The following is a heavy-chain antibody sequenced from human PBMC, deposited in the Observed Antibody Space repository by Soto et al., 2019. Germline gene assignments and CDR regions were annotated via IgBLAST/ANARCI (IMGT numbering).Heavy chain of an antibody. CDR2: ISGTGYNT. J-gene: IGHJ6*02. D-gene: IGHD3-10*01. Sequence: EVQLLESGGGLVRPGGSLRLPCAASGFTFSSYAMNWVRQAPGKGLEWVSAISGTGYNTYYADSLKGRFTISRDNSKNTLSLQMNSLRAEDTAVYYCARDRQFSHPRGGMDVWGQGTTVTVSS. V-gene: IGHV3-23*01. CDR3: ARDRQFSHPRGGMDV. CDR1: GFTFSSYA.